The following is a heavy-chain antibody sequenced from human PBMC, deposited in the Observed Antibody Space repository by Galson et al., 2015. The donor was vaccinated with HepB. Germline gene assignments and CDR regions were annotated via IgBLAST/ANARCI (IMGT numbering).Heavy chain of an antibody. J-gene: IGHJ4*01. CDR1: GFSFSTYW. V-gene: IGHV3-7*01. CDR3: ARTSGHFDY. CDR2: IKQDGSEK. Sequence: SLRLSCAASGFSFSTYWMTWVRQAPGKGLEWVAHIKQDGSEKYYVDSMKGRFTISRDNAKNTLYLQMNSLRAEDTAVYYCARTSGHFDYWGHGTLVTVSS. D-gene: IGHD2-15*01.